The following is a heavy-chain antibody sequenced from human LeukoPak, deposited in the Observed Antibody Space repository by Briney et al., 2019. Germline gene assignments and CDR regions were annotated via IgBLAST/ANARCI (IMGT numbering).Heavy chain of an antibody. CDR2: ISSSGSTI. V-gene: IGHV3-48*03. Sequence: GGSLRLSCAASGFTFSSYEMNWVRQAPGKGLEWVSYISSSGSTIYYADSVKGRFTISRDNAKNSLYLQMNSLRAEDTAVYYCARARVDILTHDAFDIWGQGTMVTVSS. CDR1: GFTFSSYE. J-gene: IGHJ3*02. CDR3: ARARVDILTHDAFDI. D-gene: IGHD3-9*01.